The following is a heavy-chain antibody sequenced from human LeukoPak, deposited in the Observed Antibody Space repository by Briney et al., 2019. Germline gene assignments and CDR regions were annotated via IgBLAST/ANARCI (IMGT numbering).Heavy chain of an antibody. CDR3: ARATSDTSYDY. CDR2: VEGDGTRT. CDR1: GFTFRTYW. D-gene: IGHD2/OR15-2a*01. V-gene: IGHV3-74*01. Sequence: GGSLRLSCAASGFTFRTYWMHWVRRAPGEGLVWVSSVEGDGTRTNYAGSVMGRFTISRDNAENTLYLQMNSLRAEDTAVYYCARATSDTSYDYWGQGTLVTVSS. J-gene: IGHJ4*02.